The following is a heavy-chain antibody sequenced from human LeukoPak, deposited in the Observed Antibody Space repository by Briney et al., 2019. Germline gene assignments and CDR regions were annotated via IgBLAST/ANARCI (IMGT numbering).Heavy chain of an antibody. D-gene: IGHD2-2*01. CDR2: IYYSGST. Sequence: SETLSLTCTVSGGAISDYYWTWIRQPPGKDLEWIGYIYYSGSTTYNPSLKSRVTISLDKSKNQFSLELTSVTAADTAVYYCARRYCSSLGCHKTINWFDPWGQGTLVTVSS. J-gene: IGHJ5*02. CDR3: ARRYCSSLGCHKTINWFDP. V-gene: IGHV4-59*01. CDR1: GGAISDYY.